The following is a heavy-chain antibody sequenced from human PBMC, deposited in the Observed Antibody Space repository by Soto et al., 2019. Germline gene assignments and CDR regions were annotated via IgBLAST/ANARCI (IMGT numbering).Heavy chain of an antibody. CDR2: IYYSGST. Sequence: PSETLSLTCTVSGGSISSGGYYWSWIRQHPGKGLEWIGYIYYSGSTYYNPSLESRVTISVDTSKNQFSLKLSSVTAADTAVYYCARGFRGVYYYDSSGPKDGFDYWGQGTPVTVSS. CDR1: GGSISSGGYY. V-gene: IGHV4-31*03. CDR3: ARGFRGVYYYDSSGPKDGFDY. J-gene: IGHJ4*02. D-gene: IGHD3-22*01.